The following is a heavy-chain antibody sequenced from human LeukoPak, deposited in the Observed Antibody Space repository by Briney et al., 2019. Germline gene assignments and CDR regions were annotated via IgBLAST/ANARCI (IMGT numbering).Heavy chain of an antibody. D-gene: IGHD5-18*01. CDR1: GGSISSSSYY. Sequence: SETLSLTCTVSGGSISSSSYYWGWIRQPPGKGLEWIGEIYHSGSTNYNPSLKSRVTISVDKSKNQFSLKLSSVTAADTAVYYCARGSWGYSYGGPLFDYWGQGTLVTVSS. J-gene: IGHJ4*02. V-gene: IGHV4-39*07. CDR2: IYHSGST. CDR3: ARGSWGYSYGGPLFDY.